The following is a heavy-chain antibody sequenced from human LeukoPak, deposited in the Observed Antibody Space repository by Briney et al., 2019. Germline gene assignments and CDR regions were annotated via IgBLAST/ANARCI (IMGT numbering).Heavy chain of an antibody. V-gene: IGHV3-64D*08. CDR3: VKTWFGEEMDV. CDR2: ISSNGGGT. D-gene: IGHD3-10*01. Sequence: GGSLRLSCSAPGFIFSTYTMHWVRQAPGKGLEYVSAISSNGGGTYYADSVKGRFTISRDNSKNTLYLQMSSLRVEDTAIYYCVKTWFGEEMDVWGQGTTVTVSS. CDR1: GFIFSTYT. J-gene: IGHJ6*02.